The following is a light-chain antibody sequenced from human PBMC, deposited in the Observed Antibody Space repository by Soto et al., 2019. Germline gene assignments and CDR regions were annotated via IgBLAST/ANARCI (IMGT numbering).Light chain of an antibody. Sequence: DTQMTQSPSTLSASIGDRVTITCRDSQSISTWLAWYQQKPGKAPKLLIYAASTLENGVPTRFSGTGSETEFTLTVSSLQPDDSATYYCQQYNDYITFGQGTRLEIK. CDR2: AAS. V-gene: IGKV1-5*01. CDR1: QSISTW. CDR3: QQYNDYIT. J-gene: IGKJ5*01.